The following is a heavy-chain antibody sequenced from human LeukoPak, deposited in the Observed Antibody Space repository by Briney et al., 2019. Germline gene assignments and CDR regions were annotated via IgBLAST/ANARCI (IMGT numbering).Heavy chain of an antibody. D-gene: IGHD5-18*01. CDR2: ISYDGSNK. CDR1: GFTFSSYV. J-gene: IGHJ4*02. Sequence: GRSLRLSCAASGFTFSSYVMHWVRQAPGKGLEWVAIISYDGSNKYYADSVKGRFTISRDNSKNTLFLQMNSLRAEDTAVYYCAKDWTSVHLWLSDLDYWGQGTLVTVSS. V-gene: IGHV3-30*18. CDR3: AKDWTSVHLWLSDLDY.